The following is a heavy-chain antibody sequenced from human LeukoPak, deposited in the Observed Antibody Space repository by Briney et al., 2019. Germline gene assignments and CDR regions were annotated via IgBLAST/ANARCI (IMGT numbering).Heavy chain of an antibody. V-gene: IGHV4-59*12. Sequence: SETLSLTCSVSGGSISSYYWGWIRQPPGKGLEWIGYIYYSGSTNYNPSLKSRVTISVDTSKNQFSLKLSSVTAADTAVYYCAAQGHCSGGSCYFPLDYWGQGTLVTVSS. CDR1: GGSISSYY. D-gene: IGHD2-15*01. CDR3: AAQGHCSGGSCYFPLDY. J-gene: IGHJ4*02. CDR2: IYYSGST.